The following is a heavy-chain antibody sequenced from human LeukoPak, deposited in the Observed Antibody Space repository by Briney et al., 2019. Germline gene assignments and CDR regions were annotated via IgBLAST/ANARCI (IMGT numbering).Heavy chain of an antibody. CDR3: AREERWLVTHFDY. V-gene: IGHV3-7*01. CDR2: IKQDGSEK. CDR1: GFTFSSYW. J-gene: IGHJ4*02. Sequence: PGGSLRLSCAASGFTFSSYWMGWVRQAPGKGREWVANIKQDGSEKYYVDSGKGRFTISRDNAKNSLYLQMNSLRAEDTAVYYCAREERWLVTHFDYWGQGTLVTVSS. D-gene: IGHD6-19*01.